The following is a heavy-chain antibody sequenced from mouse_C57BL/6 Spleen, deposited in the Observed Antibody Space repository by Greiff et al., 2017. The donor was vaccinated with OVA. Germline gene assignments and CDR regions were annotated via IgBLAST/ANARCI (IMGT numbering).Heavy chain of an antibody. CDR1: GFSLTSYG. V-gene: IGHV2-2*01. Sequence: VPLQQSGPGLVQPSQSLSITCTVSGFSLTSYGVHWVRQSPGKGLEWLGLIWSGGSTDYIAAFISKLSFSKANSKSQVFFKMNSQQADDTAIYYCASITTVAPYAMDYWGQGTAVTVSS. CDR2: IWSGGST. D-gene: IGHD1-1*01. CDR3: ASITTVAPYAMDY. J-gene: IGHJ4*01.